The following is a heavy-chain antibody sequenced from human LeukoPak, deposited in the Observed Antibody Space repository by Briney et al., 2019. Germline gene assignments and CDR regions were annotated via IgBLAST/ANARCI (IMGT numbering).Heavy chain of an antibody. Sequence: ASVKVSCKASGYTFTSYYMHWVRQAPGQGLEGMGIINPSGGSTSYAQKFQGRVTMTRDTSTSTVYMELSSLRSEDTAVYYCARDGVVYDFWSGYSYGMDVWGQGTTVTVSS. CDR3: ARDGVVYDFWSGYSYGMDV. CDR1: GYTFTSYY. D-gene: IGHD3-3*01. V-gene: IGHV1-46*01. CDR2: INPSGGST. J-gene: IGHJ6*02.